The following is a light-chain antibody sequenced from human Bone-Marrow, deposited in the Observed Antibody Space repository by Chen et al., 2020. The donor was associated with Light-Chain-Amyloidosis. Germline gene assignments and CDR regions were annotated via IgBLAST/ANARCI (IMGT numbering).Light chain of an antibody. J-gene: IGLJ2*01. V-gene: IGLV3-25*03. Sequence: SYELTQPPSVSVSPGQTARITCSGDDLPTKYAYWYQQKPGQAPVLVIHRDTERPSGISERFSGSSSGTTATSTISGVQAEDEADYHCQSADSSGTYEVIVGGGTKLTVL. CDR2: RDT. CDR3: QSADSSGTYEVI. CDR1: DLPTKY.